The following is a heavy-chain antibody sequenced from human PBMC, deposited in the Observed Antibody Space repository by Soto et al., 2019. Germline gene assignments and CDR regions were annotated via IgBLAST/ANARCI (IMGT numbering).Heavy chain of an antibody. CDR3: AIDPYLYCSGTDCYFY. CDR2: VHSDGTT. V-gene: IGHV3-53*01. J-gene: IGHJ4*01. CDR1: GFIVSSNY. D-gene: IGHD2-21*02. Sequence: GGSMRLSCAASGFIVSSNYMSWVRQAPGRGLEWVSYVHSDGTTYYADSVKGRFIISRDNARNSLFLQMSSLRAEDTAVYYCAIDPYLYCSGTDCYFYCGQGNLVT.